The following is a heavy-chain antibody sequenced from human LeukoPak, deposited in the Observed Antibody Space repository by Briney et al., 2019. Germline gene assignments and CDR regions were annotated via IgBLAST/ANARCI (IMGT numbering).Heavy chain of an antibody. Sequence: AGGSLRLSCATSGFTFSNYAMSWVRQAPGKGLEWVSSIGGSDGKTYYRDSVKGRFTIPRDNSKNTLYLQVNSLRAEDTAVYHCTKVIRNYDMAFDYWGQGTLVTVSS. CDR1: GFTFSNYA. J-gene: IGHJ4*02. CDR2: IGGSDGKT. V-gene: IGHV3-23*01. CDR3: TKVIRNYDMAFDY. D-gene: IGHD3-9*01.